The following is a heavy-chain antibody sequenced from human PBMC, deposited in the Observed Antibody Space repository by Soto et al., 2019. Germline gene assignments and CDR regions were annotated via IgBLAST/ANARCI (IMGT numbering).Heavy chain of an antibody. J-gene: IGHJ4*01. Sequence: NPSETLSLTCTVSGGSISSSSSYWGWIRQPPGKGLEWIGSIYYSGSTYYNPSLKSRVTISVDTSKNQFSLELSSVTAADTAVYYCWARIQLRFLDYWGQGTLVTVSS. CDR3: WARIQLRFLDY. CDR2: IYYSGST. CDR1: GGSISSSSSY. D-gene: IGHD5-18*01. V-gene: IGHV4-39*01.